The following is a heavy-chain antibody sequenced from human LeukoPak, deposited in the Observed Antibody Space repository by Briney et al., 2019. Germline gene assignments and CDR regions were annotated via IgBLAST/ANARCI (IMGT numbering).Heavy chain of an antibody. CDR1: GFTFSNAW. V-gene: IGHV3-15*01. J-gene: IGHJ4*02. D-gene: IGHD4-17*01. CDR2: IKSKTDGGTT. Sequence: GGSLRLSCAASGFTFSNAWMSWVRPAPGKGMEWVGRIKSKTDGGTTDYVAPVKARFTISRDDSKNTLYLQMNSMKTEDTAVYYCTTSLTTPYDYWGQGALVTVSS. CDR3: TTSLTTPYDY.